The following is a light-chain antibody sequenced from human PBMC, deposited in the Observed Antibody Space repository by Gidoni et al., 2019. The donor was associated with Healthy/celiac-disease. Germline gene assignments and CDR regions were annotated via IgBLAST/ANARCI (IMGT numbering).Light chain of an antibody. V-gene: IGKV1-39*01. J-gene: IGKJ1*01. CDR1: QSISSY. CDR2: AAS. CDR3: KKSDSTPQT. Sequence: DIPLTQSPSSLSASVGDRVTITCRASQSISSYLNWYQQKPGKAPKLLIYAASSLQSGVPSRFSGSGSGTDFTITISSLQPEDFSTYYGKKSDSTPQTFXQXTKVEIK.